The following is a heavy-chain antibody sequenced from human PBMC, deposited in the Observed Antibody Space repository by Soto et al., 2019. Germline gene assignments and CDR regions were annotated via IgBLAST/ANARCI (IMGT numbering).Heavy chain of an antibody. Sequence: QLQLQESGSGLVKPSQTLSLTCAVSGGSISSGGYSWSWIRQPPVKGLVWTGYSYHSGSTYYNPSLKRRVTISVDRSKNKFSLKLSSVTAADTAVYYCARYCSGGSCYGMAVWGQGTTVTVSS. D-gene: IGHD2-15*01. CDR2: SYHSGST. CDR3: ARYCSGGSCYGMAV. CDR1: GGSISSGGYS. J-gene: IGHJ6*02. V-gene: IGHV4-30-2*01.